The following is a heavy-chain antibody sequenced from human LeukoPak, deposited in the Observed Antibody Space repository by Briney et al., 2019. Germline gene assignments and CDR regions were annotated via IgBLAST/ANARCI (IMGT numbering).Heavy chain of an antibody. Sequence: SETLSLTCTVSGGSVSSYYWSWIRQPPGKGLEWIGYIYYSGSTNYNPSLKSRVTISVDTSKNQFSLKLSSVAAADTAVYYCARDSSVPAAMYTYYYYGMDVWGQGTTVTVSS. CDR1: GGSVSSYY. J-gene: IGHJ6*02. D-gene: IGHD2-2*01. V-gene: IGHV4-59*02. CDR3: ARDSSVPAAMYTYYYYGMDV. CDR2: IYYSGST.